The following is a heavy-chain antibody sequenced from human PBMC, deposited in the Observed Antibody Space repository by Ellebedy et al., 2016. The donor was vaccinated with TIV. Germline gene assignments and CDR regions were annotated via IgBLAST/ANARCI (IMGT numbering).Heavy chain of an antibody. Sequence: KVSCXGSGYSFTSYWIGWVRQMPGKGLEWMGSIYPGDSDTRYSPSFQGQVTISADKSISTAYLQWSSLKASDTAMYYCAGQHDYGDYSFGIWGQGTMVTVSS. CDR1: GYSFTSYW. CDR2: IYPGDSDT. D-gene: IGHD4-17*01. J-gene: IGHJ3*02. V-gene: IGHV5-51*01. CDR3: AGQHDYGDYSFGI.